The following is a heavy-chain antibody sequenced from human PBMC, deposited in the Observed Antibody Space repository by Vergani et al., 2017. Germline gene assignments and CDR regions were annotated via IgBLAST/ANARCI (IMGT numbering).Heavy chain of an antibody. CDR2: INPNSGGT. J-gene: IGHJ6*02. V-gene: IGHV1-2*02. CDR3: ARDRPGPYVNYCYGMDV. CDR1: GYTFTGYY. D-gene: IGHD3-10*02. Sequence: QVQLVQSGAEVKKPGASVKVSCKASGYTFTGYYMHWVRQAPGQGLEWMGWINPNSGGTNYAQKFQGRVTMTRETSISTAYMELSRLRSDDTAVYYCARDRPGPYVNYCYGMDVWGQGTTVIVSS.